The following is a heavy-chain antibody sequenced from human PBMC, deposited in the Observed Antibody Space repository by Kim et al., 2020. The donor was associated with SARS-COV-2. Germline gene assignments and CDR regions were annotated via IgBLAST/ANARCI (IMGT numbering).Heavy chain of an antibody. Sequence: YADSGKGRFNISRDDSKITLYLQMNSLRAEDTAVYYGAIVGSSGSDYVDYWGQGTLVTVSS. CDR3: AIVGSSGSDYVDY. V-gene: IGHV3-66*01. D-gene: IGHD6-6*01. J-gene: IGHJ4*02.